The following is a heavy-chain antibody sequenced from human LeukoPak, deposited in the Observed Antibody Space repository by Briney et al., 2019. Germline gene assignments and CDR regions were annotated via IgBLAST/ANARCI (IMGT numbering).Heavy chain of an antibody. Sequence: GGYLRLSCAASGFTFSSYAMDWVRQAPGKGLEWVAVISYDGSNKYYADSVKGRFTISRDNSKNTLYLQMNSLRAEDTAVYYCARDGRFSSASDFDSWDQGTLVTVSS. CDR1: GFTFSSYA. J-gene: IGHJ4*02. V-gene: IGHV3-30-3*01. CDR2: ISYDGSNK. CDR3: ARDGRFSSASDFDS. D-gene: IGHD2-15*01.